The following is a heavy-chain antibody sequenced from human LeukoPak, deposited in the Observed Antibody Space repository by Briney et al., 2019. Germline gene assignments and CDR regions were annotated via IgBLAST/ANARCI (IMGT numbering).Heavy chain of an antibody. CDR1: GGSISSSSYY. Sequence: SETLSLTCTVSGGSISSSSYYWGWIRQPPGNGLEWIGSIYYSGSTYYNPSLKSRVTISVDTSKNQFSLKLSSVTAADTAVYYCARDNWNSYYMDVWGKGTTVTVSS. D-gene: IGHD1-1*01. CDR3: ARDNWNSYYMDV. CDR2: IYYSGST. J-gene: IGHJ6*03. V-gene: IGHV4-39*07.